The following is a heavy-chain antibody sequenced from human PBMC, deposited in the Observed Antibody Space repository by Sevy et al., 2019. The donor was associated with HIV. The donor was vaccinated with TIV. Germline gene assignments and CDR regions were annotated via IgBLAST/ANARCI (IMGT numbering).Heavy chain of an antibody. J-gene: IGHJ6*02. CDR1: GFTFSSYA. D-gene: IGHD2-2*01. Sequence: GGSLRLSCAASGFTFSSYAMSWVRQAPGKGLEWVSAISGSGGSTYYADSVKGRFTISRDNSKNTLYLQMNSLRAEYTAVYYCAKDERALGYCSSTSCLVDYGMDVWGQGTTVTVSS. CDR2: ISGSGGST. V-gene: IGHV3-23*01. CDR3: AKDERALGYCSSTSCLVDYGMDV.